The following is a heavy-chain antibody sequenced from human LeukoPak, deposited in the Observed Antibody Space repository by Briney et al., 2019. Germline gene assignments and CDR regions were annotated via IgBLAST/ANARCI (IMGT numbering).Heavy chain of an antibody. CDR1: GFTFDDHT. D-gene: IGHD5-18*01. J-gene: IGHJ3*02. V-gene: IGHV3-43*01. CDR3: AKDMNEYSYGFGAFDM. Sequence: GGSLRLYCAASGFTFDDHTMHWVRQAPGKGLEWVSLISWLGGNTYYADSVKGRLTNSRDNRKTFLYLQINSLRTEDTALYHCAKDMNEYSYGFGAFDMWGQGTMVTVSS. CDR2: ISWLGGNT.